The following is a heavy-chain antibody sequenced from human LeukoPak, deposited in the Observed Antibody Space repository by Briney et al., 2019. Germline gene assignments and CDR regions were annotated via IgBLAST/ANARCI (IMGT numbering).Heavy chain of an antibody. V-gene: IGHV3-23*01. CDR2: TSGDGGAT. CDR1: GFTFSSYA. CDR3: AKDRPNYYGSNGHYYRRDGDY. Sequence: GGSLRLSCAASGFTFSSYAMSWVRQSTGKGMEWVSSTSGDGGATYYSNSVKGRFTISRDNSRNTLYLQMNSLRAEDTAVYYCAKDRPNYYGSNGHYYRRDGDYWGQGTLVTVSS. J-gene: IGHJ4*02. D-gene: IGHD3-22*01.